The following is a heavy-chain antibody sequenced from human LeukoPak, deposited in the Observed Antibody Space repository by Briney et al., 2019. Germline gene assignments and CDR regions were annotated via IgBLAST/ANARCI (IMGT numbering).Heavy chain of an antibody. CDR3: ARLTGAAGAFDI. CDR2: IYYSGST. J-gene: IGHJ3*02. V-gene: IGHV4-59*01. Sequence: SETLSLTCIVSGGSISSYDWNWIRQPPGKGLEWMGYIYYSGSTGYNPSLMSRVTISVDMSKNQFSLKLSSVTAADTAVYYCARLTGAAGAFDIWGQGTMVTVSS. CDR1: GGSISSYD. D-gene: IGHD7-27*01.